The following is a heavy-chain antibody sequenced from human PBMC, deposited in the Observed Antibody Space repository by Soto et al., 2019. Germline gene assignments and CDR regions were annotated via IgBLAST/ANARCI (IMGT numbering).Heavy chain of an antibody. CDR2: IYYSGST. V-gene: IGHV4-59*01. Sequence: LSLTCTVSGGSISSYYWSWIRQPPGKGLEWIGYIYYSGSTNYNPSLKSRVTISVDTSKNQFSLKLSSVTAADTAVYYCARVLVLYDIDAFDIWGQGTMVTVPS. CDR1: GGSISSYY. D-gene: IGHD3-22*01. CDR3: ARVLVLYDIDAFDI. J-gene: IGHJ3*02.